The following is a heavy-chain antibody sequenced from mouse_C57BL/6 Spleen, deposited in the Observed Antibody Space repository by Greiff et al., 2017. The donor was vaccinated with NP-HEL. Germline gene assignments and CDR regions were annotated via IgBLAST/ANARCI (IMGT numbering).Heavy chain of an antibody. V-gene: IGHV1-54*01. J-gene: IGHJ4*01. Sequence: VQLQQSGAELVRPGTSVKVSCKASGYAFTNYLIEWVKQRPGQGLEWIGVINPGSGGTNYNEKFKGKATLTADNSSSTAYMPLSSLTSEDSTVYFCARSYYYGSSPYYYAMDYWGQGTSVTVSS. D-gene: IGHD1-1*01. CDR1: GYAFTNYL. CDR3: ARSYYYGSSPYYYAMDY. CDR2: INPGSGGT.